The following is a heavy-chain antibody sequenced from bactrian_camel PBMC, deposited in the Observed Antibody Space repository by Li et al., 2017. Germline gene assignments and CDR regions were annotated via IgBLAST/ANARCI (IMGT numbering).Heavy chain of an antibody. V-gene: IGHV3S1*01. CDR2: IDSDGDT. D-gene: IGHD3*01. J-gene: IGHJ4*01. CDR1: GYTYSAHC. Sequence: QVQLVESGGGSVQAGGSLKLSCAFSGYTYSAHCMGWFRQAPGKEREGIATIDSDGDTAYVESMKGRFTISRDDAKNTLYLQLNSLKTEDTAMYYCAKGCLTSVCYSGSSRGQGTQVTVS.